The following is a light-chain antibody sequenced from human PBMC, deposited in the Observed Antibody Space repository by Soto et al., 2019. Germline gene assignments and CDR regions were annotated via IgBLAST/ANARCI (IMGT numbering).Light chain of an antibody. CDR3: QQYGSSSIT. V-gene: IGKV3-20*01. J-gene: IGKJ5*01. Sequence: EIVLTQSPGTLSLSPGERATLSCRASQSVSSSYLAWYQQKPGQAPRLLIYGASSRATGIPDRFSGSGSGTDFTLTISRLEPEDFAEYYCQQYGSSSITFGQGTRLEI. CDR1: QSVSSSY. CDR2: GAS.